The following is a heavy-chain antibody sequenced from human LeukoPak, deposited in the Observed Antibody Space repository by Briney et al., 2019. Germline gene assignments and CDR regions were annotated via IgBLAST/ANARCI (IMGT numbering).Heavy chain of an antibody. CDR3: AKDTPVAGYDY. J-gene: IGHJ4*02. V-gene: IGHV3-7*01. D-gene: IGHD1-1*01. CDR1: GFTFSSNW. Sequence: GGSLRLSCAASGFTFSSNWMTWVRQAPGEGLEWVANIKEDGSEKYYVDSVKGRFTISRDNAKNSLYLQMNSLRADDTAVYYCAKDTPVAGYDYWGQGTLVTVSS. CDR2: IKEDGSEK.